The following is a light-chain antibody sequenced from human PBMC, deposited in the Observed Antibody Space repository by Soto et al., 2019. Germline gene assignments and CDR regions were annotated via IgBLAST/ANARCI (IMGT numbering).Light chain of an antibody. CDR1: QSVLYSANNRNY. V-gene: IGKV4-1*01. CDR2: STS. CDR3: QQSHSSPWT. J-gene: IGKJ1*01. Sequence: VMTQAPDSLAVSLGERGTINCKSSQSVLYSANNRNYLGWYQQKPGKAPTLLIYSTSTLQSGVPSRFSGSGSGTDFTLSISGLHPDEFATYYCQQSHSSPWTIGQGTKVDIK.